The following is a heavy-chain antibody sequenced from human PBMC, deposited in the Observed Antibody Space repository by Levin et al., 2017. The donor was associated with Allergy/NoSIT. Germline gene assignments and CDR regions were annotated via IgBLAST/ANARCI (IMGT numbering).Heavy chain of an antibody. Sequence: GGSLRLSCAASGFTFSSYAMHWVRQAPGKGLEWVAVISYDGSNKYYADSVKGRFTISRDNSKNTLYLQMNSLRAEDTAVYYCARDFRYRAVVVPAATDHWGQGTLVTVSS. CDR2: ISYDGSNK. D-gene: IGHD2-2*01. CDR3: ARDFRYRAVVVPAATDH. J-gene: IGHJ4*02. V-gene: IGHV3-30-3*01. CDR1: GFTFSSYA.